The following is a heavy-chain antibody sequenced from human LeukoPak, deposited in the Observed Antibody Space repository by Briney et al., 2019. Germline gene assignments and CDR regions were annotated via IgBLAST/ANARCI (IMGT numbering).Heavy chain of an antibody. CDR2: IDASGST. Sequence: SSETLSLTCTVSGASVSSYYWIWIRQPAGRGLEWIGRIDASGSTNYNPSLKSRVTMSVDSSKNQFSLKLSSVTAADTAVYYCAGCSHLNMVRGVISPMDVWGQGTTVTVSS. V-gene: IGHV4-4*07. CDR1: GASVSSYY. CDR3: AGCSHLNMVRGVISPMDV. J-gene: IGHJ6*02. D-gene: IGHD3-10*01.